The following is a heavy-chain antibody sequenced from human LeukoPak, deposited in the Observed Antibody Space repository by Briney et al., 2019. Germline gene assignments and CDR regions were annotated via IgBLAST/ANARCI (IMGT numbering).Heavy chain of an antibody. J-gene: IGHJ3*01. CDR3: ATILLSKKRYYDFWTSAFDF. CDR1: EYTLTGLS. V-gene: IGHV1-24*01. CDR2: FDLEDVDT. D-gene: IGHD3-3*01. Sequence: ASVKVSCKVSEYTLTGLSVHWVRLAPGKGLEWMGGFDLEDVDTIYAQKFEGRVTMTEDTSTDTAYLELSSLRSEDTAVYYCATILLSKKRYYDFWTSAFDFWGQGTLVTVSS.